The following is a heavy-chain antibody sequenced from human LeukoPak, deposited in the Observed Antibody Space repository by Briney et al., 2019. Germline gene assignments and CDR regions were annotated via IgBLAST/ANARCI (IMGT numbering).Heavy chain of an antibody. CDR2: ISSSSGMI. J-gene: IGHJ6*04. CDR1: GFTFTSYA. D-gene: IGHD3-10*02. V-gene: IGHV3-21*01. Sequence: PGGSLRLSCEASGFTFTSYAMNWVRQAPGKGLEWVSAISSSSGMIYYADSVKGRFTISRDNAKNSLYLQMNSLRAEDTAVYYCAELGITMIGGVWGKGTTVTISS. CDR3: AELGITMIGGV.